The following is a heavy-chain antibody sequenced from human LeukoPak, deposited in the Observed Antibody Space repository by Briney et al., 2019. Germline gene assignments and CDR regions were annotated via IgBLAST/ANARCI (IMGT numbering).Heavy chain of an antibody. CDR3: ASKRSAAAGKYVDY. CDR2: TNPNSGGT. J-gene: IGHJ4*02. Sequence: ASVKVSCKASGYTFTGYYMHWVRQAPGQGLEWMGWTNPNSGGTNYAQKFQGRVTMTRDTSISTAYMELSRLRSDDTAVYYCASKRSAAAGKYVDYWGQGTLVTVSS. D-gene: IGHD6-13*01. V-gene: IGHV1-2*02. CDR1: GYTFTGYY.